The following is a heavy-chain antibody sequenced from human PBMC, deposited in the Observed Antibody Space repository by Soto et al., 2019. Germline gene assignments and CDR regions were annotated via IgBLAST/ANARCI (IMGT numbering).Heavy chain of an antibody. CDR2: IYYSGST. Sequence: QVQLQESGPGLVKPSQTLSLTCTVSGGSISSGGYNWSWSRQHPGKGLEWIGYIYYSGSTYYNPSLKSRVTISVDTSKNQFSLKLSSVTAADTAVYYCARGVAVAENWFDPWGQGTLVTVSS. J-gene: IGHJ5*02. CDR1: GGSISSGGYN. D-gene: IGHD6-19*01. CDR3: ARGVAVAENWFDP. V-gene: IGHV4-31*03.